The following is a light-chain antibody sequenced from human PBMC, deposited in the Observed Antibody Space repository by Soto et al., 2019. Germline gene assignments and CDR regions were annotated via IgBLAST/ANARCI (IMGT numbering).Light chain of an antibody. J-gene: IGKJ5*01. CDR2: DAS. CDR3: QQSETYPLT. CDR1: QTISTW. V-gene: IGKV1-5*01. Sequence: DVQMTQSHSTLSASVGDRFTITCRASQTISTWLSWYQHKPGKAPNLLIYDASTLMSGVPSRFSGSGSGTEFTLTISSLQPGDFATYYCQQSETYPLTFAQGTRLAIK.